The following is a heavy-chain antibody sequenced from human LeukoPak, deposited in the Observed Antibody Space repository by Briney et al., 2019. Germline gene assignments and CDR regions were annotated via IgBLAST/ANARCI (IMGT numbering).Heavy chain of an antibody. CDR2: ISAYNGNT. V-gene: IGHV1-18*01. D-gene: IGHD1-26*01. CDR3: ARTAREDYFDY. Sequence: ASVKVSCKASGGTFSSYAISWVRQAPGQGLEWMGWISAYNGNTNYAQKLQGRVTMTTDTSTSTAYMELRSLRSDDTAVYYCARTAREDYFDYWGQGTLVTVSS. J-gene: IGHJ4*02. CDR1: GGTFSSYA.